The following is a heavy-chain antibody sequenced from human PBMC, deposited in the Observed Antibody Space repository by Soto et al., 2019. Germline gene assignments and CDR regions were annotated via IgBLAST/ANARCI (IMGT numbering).Heavy chain of an antibody. CDR2: IKSKTDGGTT. CDR3: TTGLRGLHYGMDV. Sequence: EVQLVESGGGLVKPGGSLRLSCAASGFTFSNAWMSWVRQAPGKGLEWVGRIKSKTDGGTTDYAAPVKGRFTISRDDSKNTLYLQMNSLKTEDTAVYYCTTGLRGLHYGMDVWGQGTTVTVSS. CDR1: GFTFSNAW. V-gene: IGHV3-15*01. D-gene: IGHD6-25*01. J-gene: IGHJ6*02.